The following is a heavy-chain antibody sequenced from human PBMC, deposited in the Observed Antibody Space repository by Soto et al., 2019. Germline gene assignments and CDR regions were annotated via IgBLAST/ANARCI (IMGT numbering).Heavy chain of an antibody. CDR1: GLTFSSYG. CDR2: ISHDGSKT. D-gene: IGHD3-10*02. V-gene: IGHV3-30*18. J-gene: IGHJ4*02. Sequence: QVQLVESGGGVVQPGRSLRLSCAASGLTFSSYGMHWVRQAPGKGLEWLTFISHDGSKTYYADSVKGRFTISRDNSKNTQYLQMNSLRAEDTALYYCVKDQVLVFGYFNYWGQGTLVTVSS. CDR3: VKDQVLVFGYFNY.